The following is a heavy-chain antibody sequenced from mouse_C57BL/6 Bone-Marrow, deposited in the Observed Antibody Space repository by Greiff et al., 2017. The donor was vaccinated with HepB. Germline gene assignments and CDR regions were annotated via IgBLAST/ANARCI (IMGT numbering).Heavy chain of an antibody. CDR2: ISNLAYSI. Sequence: EVMLVESGGGLVQPGGSLKLSCAASGFTFSDYGMAWVRQAPRKGPEWVAFISNLAYSIYYADTVTGRFTISRENAKNTLYLEMSSLRSEVTAMYYCARDSSGYYYAMDYWGQGTSVTVSS. CDR3: ARDSSGYYYAMDY. V-gene: IGHV5-15*04. CDR1: GFTFSDYG. J-gene: IGHJ4*01. D-gene: IGHD3-2*02.